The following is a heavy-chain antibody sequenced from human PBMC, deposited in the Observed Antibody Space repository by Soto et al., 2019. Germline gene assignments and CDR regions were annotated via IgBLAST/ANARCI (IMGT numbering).Heavy chain of an antibody. V-gene: IGHV5-10-1*01. Sequence: PGEALKISCKGSGYSFTSYWISWVRQMPGKGLEWMGRIDPSDSYTNYSPSFQGHVTISADKSISTAYLQWSSLKASDTAMYYCARNPRYDFWSGYPSYYYYGMDVWGQGTTVTVSS. D-gene: IGHD3-3*01. CDR1: GYSFTSYW. CDR3: ARNPRYDFWSGYPSYYYYGMDV. CDR2: IDPSDSYT. J-gene: IGHJ6*02.